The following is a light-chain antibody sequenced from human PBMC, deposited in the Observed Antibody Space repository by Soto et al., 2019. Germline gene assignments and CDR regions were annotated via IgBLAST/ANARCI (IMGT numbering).Light chain of an antibody. CDR1: ALPKHY. CDR3: QSADSSGTDWV. J-gene: IGLJ3*02. V-gene: IGLV3-25*02. CDR2: KDT. Sequence: SYELTQPPSVSVSPGQTARITCSGDALPKHYAYWYQQKPGQAPILVIYKDTERPSGIPERFSGSSSGTTFTLTISAVQAEDEADYYCQSADSSGTDWVFGGGTKLTVL.